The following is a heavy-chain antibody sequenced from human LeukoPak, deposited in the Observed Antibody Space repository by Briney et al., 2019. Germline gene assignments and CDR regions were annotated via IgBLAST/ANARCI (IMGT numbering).Heavy chain of an antibody. CDR3: ARVASSSWYGEDHFDY. Sequence: SETLSLTCTVSGGSISSYYWSWIRQPPGKGLEWIGYIFYSGSSHYNPSLKSRVTISVDTSKDQFSLKLSSVTAADTAVYYCARVASSSWYGEDHFDYWGQGALVTVSS. V-gene: IGHV4-59*01. CDR1: GGSISSYY. CDR2: IFYSGSS. J-gene: IGHJ4*02. D-gene: IGHD6-13*01.